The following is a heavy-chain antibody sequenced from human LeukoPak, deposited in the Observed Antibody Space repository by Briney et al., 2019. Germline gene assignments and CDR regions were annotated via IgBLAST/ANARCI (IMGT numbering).Heavy chain of an antibody. J-gene: IGHJ5*02. CDR2: IYNSGST. CDR3: ARHRRLKQYQPSWFDT. Sequence: SETLSLTCAVSGYSISSGDYWGWIRQPPGEGLEWSGSIYNSGSTYYNPSLKSRVTISVDTSTNQFSLKLSSVTAADTAVYYCARHRRLKQYQPSWFDTWGQGTLVTVSS. D-gene: IGHD2-2*01. CDR1: GYSISSGDY. V-gene: IGHV4-38-2*01.